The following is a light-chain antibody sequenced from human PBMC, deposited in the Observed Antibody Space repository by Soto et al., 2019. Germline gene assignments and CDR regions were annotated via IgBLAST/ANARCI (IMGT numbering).Light chain of an antibody. CDR2: AAS. CDR3: QKYNSAPWT. J-gene: IGKJ1*01. Sequence: DIQMTQSPSSLSASVGDRVTITCRASQGISNYLAWYQQKPGKVPKLLIYAASTLQSGVPSRFSGGGSGADFTLTVSSLQPEDVATYYFQKYNSAPWTFGQGTKVEIK. V-gene: IGKV1-27*01. CDR1: QGISNY.